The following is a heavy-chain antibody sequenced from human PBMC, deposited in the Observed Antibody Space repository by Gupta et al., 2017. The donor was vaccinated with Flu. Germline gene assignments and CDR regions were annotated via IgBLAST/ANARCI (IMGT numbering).Heavy chain of an antibody. CDR3: ARGRTGYYNGGGYWVDRNWFFDL. D-gene: IGHD2-8*02. Sequence: QVQLQESGPGLLKPSQTLSLTCSASGGSISSDDYHWNWIRQHPGKGLEWIGDINDSGNIRYNPSLKNRLIISVDKSNNQGHLQLTSVTAADTAVYYCARGRTGYYNGGGYWVDRNWFFDLWGRGTQVTVSS. J-gene: IGHJ2*01. V-gene: IGHV4-31*03. CDR2: INDSGNI. CDR1: GGSISSDDYH.